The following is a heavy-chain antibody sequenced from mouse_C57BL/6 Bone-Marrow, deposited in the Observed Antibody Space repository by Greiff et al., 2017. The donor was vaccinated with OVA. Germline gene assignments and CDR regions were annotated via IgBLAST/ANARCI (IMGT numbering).Heavy chain of an antibody. Sequence: EASRVDFSRYWMSWVRRAPGKGLEWIGEINPDSSTINYAPSLKDKFIISRDNAKNTLYLQMSKVRSEDTALYYCARLGRGWFAYWGQGTLVTVSA. CDR2: INPDSSTI. V-gene: IGHV4-1*01. D-gene: IGHD4-1*01. J-gene: IGHJ3*01. CDR3: ARLGRGWFAY. CDR1: RVDFSRYW.